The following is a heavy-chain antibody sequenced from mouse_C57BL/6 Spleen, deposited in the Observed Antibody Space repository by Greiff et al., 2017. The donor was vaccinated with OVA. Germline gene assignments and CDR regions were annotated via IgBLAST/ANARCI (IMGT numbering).Heavy chain of an antibody. J-gene: IGHJ3*01. CDR2: IYPGDGDT. D-gene: IGHD2-2*01. V-gene: IGHV1-82*01. Sequence: QVQLQQSGPELVKPGASVKISCKASGYAFSSSWMNWVKQRPGKGLEWIGRIYPGDGDTNYNRKFKGKATLTADKSSSTAYMQLSSLTSEDSAVYFCARYCGYDDGGFAYWGQGTLATVSA. CDR3: ARYCGYDDGGFAY. CDR1: GYAFSSSW.